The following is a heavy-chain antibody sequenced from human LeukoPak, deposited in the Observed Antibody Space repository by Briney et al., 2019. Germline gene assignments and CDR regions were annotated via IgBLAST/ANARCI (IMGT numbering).Heavy chain of an antibody. J-gene: IGHJ4*02. D-gene: IGHD6-6*01. CDR2: ISSSGNT. Sequence: PSETLSLTCTVTGDSISLQYWNRIRQPPGKGLEWLGYISSSGNTNYHPSVNSRVTISRDTSKNQLSLRLKSLTAADTAVYYCARRSPIAAEDYWGQGILVTVSS. V-gene: IGHV4-4*09. CDR1: GDSISLQY. CDR3: ARRSPIAAEDY.